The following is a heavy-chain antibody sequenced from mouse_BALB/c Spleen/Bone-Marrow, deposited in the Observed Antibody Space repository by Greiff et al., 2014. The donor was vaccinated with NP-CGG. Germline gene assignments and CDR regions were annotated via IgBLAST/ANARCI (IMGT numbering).Heavy chain of an antibody. CDR2: IWADGST. CDR3: AKITTATGAMDY. V-gene: IGHV2-9*02. CDR1: GFSLTNYG. Sequence: VKLMESGPGLVAPSQSLSITCTVSGFSLTNYGVHWVRQPPGKGLEWLGVIWADGSTNYNSSLMSRLSISKDKSKSQVFFKLNSLPTDDTAMYYCAKITTATGAMDYWGQGTSVTVSA. D-gene: IGHD1-2*01. J-gene: IGHJ4*01.